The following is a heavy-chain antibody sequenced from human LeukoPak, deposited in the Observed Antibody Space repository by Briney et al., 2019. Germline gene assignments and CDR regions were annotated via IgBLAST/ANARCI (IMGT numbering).Heavy chain of an antibody. D-gene: IGHD1-20*01. V-gene: IGHV3-13*01. CDR1: GFTFSSYD. Sequence: GGSLRLSCAASGFTFSSYDMHWVRQATGKGLEWVSAIGTAGDTYYPGSVKGRFTISRENAKNSLYLQMNSLRAGDTAVYYCARYNWNGHAFDIWGQGTMVTVSS. J-gene: IGHJ3*02. CDR3: ARYNWNGHAFDI. CDR2: IGTAGDT.